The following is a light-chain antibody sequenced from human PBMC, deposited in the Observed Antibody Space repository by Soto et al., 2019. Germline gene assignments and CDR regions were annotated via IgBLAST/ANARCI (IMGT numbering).Light chain of an antibody. Sequence: IVLTQSPGTLALSPGEGATLSCRASQSVTRSYLAWYQQKFGQAPRLLIYGASSRATGIPDRFSGSGSGTDFTLTISRLEPEDFAVYYCQQYGSSPNTFGQGTRLEI. CDR3: QQYGSSPNT. V-gene: IGKV3-20*01. CDR1: QSVTRSY. J-gene: IGKJ5*01. CDR2: GAS.